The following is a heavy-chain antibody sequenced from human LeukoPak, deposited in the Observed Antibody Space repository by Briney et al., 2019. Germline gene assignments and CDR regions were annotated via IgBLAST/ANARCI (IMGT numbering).Heavy chain of an antibody. V-gene: IGHV3-48*01. CDR2: ISSNSNTI. D-gene: IGHD6-19*01. Sequence: GGSLRLSCAASGFTFSSYSMNWVRQAPGKGLEWVSYISSNSNTIYYADSVKGRFTISRDNAKNSLYLQMNSLRGEDTAVYYCALHSFGSGWYYWGQGTLVTVSS. J-gene: IGHJ4*02. CDR1: GFTFSSYS. CDR3: ALHSFGSGWYY.